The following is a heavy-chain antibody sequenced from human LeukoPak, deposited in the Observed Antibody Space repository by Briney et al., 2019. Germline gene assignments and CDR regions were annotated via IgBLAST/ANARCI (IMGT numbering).Heavy chain of an antibody. CDR2: IIPIFGTA. CDR1: GGTFSSYA. Sequence: GASVKVSCKASGGTFSSYAISWVRQAPGQGLEWMGGIIPIFGTANYAQKFQGRVTITADESTSTAYMELSSLRSEDTAVYYCARAERWANAFDIWGQGTMVTDSS. V-gene: IGHV1-69*13. D-gene: IGHD5-24*01. CDR3: ARAERWANAFDI. J-gene: IGHJ3*02.